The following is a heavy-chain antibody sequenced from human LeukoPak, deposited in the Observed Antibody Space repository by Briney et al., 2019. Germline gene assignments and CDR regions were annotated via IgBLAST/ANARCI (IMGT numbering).Heavy chain of an antibody. Sequence: GGSLRLSCAASGFTFSSYGMHWVRQAPGKRLEWVAVISYDGSNKYYADSVKGRFTISRDNSKNTLYLQMNSLRAEDTAVYYCAKLPMVRGVSNDYWGQGTLVTVSS. CDR2: ISYDGSNK. J-gene: IGHJ4*02. CDR1: GFTFSSYG. V-gene: IGHV3-30*18. D-gene: IGHD3-10*01. CDR3: AKLPMVRGVSNDY.